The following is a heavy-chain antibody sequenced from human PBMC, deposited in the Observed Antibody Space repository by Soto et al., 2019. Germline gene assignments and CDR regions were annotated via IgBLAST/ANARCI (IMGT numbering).Heavy chain of an antibody. V-gene: IGHV3-9*01. J-gene: IGHJ4*02. CDR2: INWKSDI. D-gene: IGHD3-16*01. CDR1: VFTFDDNA. CDR3: AISHDRGGRTTFIY. Sequence: GGSLILSCAVSVFTFDDNAMHWVRQAPEKGRWWGSGINWKSDIGYADSVKVRFTISRDNAETSLYLQMNRLRAADTALSSCAISHDRGGRTTFIYWGQGPQVTVSS.